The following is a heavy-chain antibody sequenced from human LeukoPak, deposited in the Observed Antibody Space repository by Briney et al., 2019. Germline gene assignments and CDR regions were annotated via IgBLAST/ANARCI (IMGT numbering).Heavy chain of an antibody. CDR3: ARETYSSGWYLDD. Sequence: ASVKVSCTASGYTFTSYGISWVRQAPGQGLEWMGWISPYNGNTDYSQKVQGRVTMTTDTSTSTAYMELKSLRSDDTAIYYCARETYSSGWYLDDWGQGTLVTVSS. D-gene: IGHD6-19*01. CDR1: GYTFTSYG. J-gene: IGHJ4*02. V-gene: IGHV1-18*01. CDR2: ISPYNGNT.